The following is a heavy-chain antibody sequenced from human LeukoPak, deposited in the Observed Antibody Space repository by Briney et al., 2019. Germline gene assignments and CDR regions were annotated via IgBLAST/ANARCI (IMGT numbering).Heavy chain of an antibody. CDR2: ISSSSRHR. J-gene: IGHJ3*02. V-gene: IGHV3-21*01. CDR3: ARVKEASAFDI. D-gene: IGHD5-12*01. CDR1: GFSFSNG. Sequence: GGSLRLSCAASGFSFSNGMIWVRQAPGKGLEWVSSISSSSRHRYYADPVKGRFTISRDNAKNSLYLQMNSLRAEDTAVYYCARVKEASAFDIWGQGTMVTVSS.